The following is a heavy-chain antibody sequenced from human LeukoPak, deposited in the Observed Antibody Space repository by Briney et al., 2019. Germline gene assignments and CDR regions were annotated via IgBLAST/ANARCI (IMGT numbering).Heavy chain of an antibody. CDR1: GFAFSSYA. D-gene: IGHD6-19*01. CDR3: AKGPYSSGWYYFDY. Sequence: GGSLLLSCAASGFAFSSYAMSWVRQAPGKGLEWVSAISGSGGSTYYADSVKGRFTISRDNSKNTLYLQMNSLRAEDTAVYYCAKGPYSSGWYYFDYWGQGTLVTVSS. CDR2: ISGSGGST. V-gene: IGHV3-23*01. J-gene: IGHJ4*02.